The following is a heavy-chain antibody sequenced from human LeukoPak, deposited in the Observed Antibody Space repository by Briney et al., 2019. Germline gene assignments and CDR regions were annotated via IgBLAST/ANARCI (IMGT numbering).Heavy chain of an antibody. V-gene: IGHV3-9*01. CDR2: ISWNSGSI. CDR1: GFTFDDYA. J-gene: IGHJ6*02. D-gene: IGHD3-22*01. CDR3: AKDSSGCYSPYYYYYGMDV. Sequence: HPGRSLRLSCAASGFTFDDYAMHWVRQAPGKGLEWVSGISWNSGSIGYADSVKGRFTISRDNAKNSLYLQMNSLRAEDTALYYCAKDSSGCYSPYYYYYGMDVWGQGTTVTVSS.